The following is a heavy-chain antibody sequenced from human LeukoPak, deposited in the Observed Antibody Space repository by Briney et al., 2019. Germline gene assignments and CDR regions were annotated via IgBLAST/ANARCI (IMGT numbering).Heavy chain of an antibody. CDR3: SRGYYYALDG. J-gene: IGHJ6*02. Sequence: PGGSLRLSCAASGFTFSGYWMTWVRQAPRKGLEGVANIKRDGSQKNYVDSVNGRFTISRHNPKNSLYLQMNSLRAEDTAVYYCSRGYYYALDGWGQGTTVTVSS. V-gene: IGHV3-7*05. CDR1: GFTFSGYW. CDR2: IKRDGSQK.